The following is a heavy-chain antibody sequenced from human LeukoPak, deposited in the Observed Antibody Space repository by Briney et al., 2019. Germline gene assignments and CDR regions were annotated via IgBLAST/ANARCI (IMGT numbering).Heavy chain of an antibody. CDR3: AREDGYCSGGNCYSYFDS. V-gene: IGHV3-7*01. CDR2: SHT. Sequence: SHTYYVDSLKRRFNITRENNRNSLFLQMYSLRAEDTAVYFCAREDGYCSGGNCYSYFDSWGQGTLVTVSS. D-gene: IGHD2-15*01. J-gene: IGHJ4*02.